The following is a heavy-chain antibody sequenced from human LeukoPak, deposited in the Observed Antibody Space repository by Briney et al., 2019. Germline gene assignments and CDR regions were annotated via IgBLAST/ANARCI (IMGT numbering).Heavy chain of an antibody. CDR1: GFTFGSFA. V-gene: IGHV3-23*01. Sequence: GGSLRLSCEASGFTFGSFAMYWVRQAPGKGLEWVAGIFGSGGSAHYADSAKGRFTISRDNSKNTVYLQINSLRAEDTAVYYCGKTTTGYSSGQKPAWPVDYWGQGTLVTVSS. CDR3: GKTTTGYSSGQKPAWPVDY. J-gene: IGHJ4*02. CDR2: IFGSGGSA. D-gene: IGHD6-19*01.